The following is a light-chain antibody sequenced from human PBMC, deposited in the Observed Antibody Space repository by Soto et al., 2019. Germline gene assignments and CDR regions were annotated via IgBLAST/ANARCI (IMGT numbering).Light chain of an antibody. CDR2: LGS. CDR3: MQALQAPLT. CDR1: QSLLHRNGYNY. Sequence: DIVMTQSPLSLPVTPGEPASISCRSSQSLLHRNGYNYLDWYLQKPGQSPQLLIYLGSNRASGVPDRFTGNGSGTNFTLKISTVEAEDVGVYFCMQALQAPLTFGGGTKVEIK. J-gene: IGKJ4*01. V-gene: IGKV2-28*01.